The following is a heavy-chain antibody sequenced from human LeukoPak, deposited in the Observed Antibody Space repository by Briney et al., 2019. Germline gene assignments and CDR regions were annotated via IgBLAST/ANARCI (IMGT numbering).Heavy chain of an antibody. Sequence: ASVKVSCKASGYTFTSYGISWVRQAPGQGLEWMGWISAYNGNTNYAQKLQGRVTMTTDTSTSTAYMELRSLRSDDTAVYYCARNLGYCRSTSCYTGWFDPWGQGTLVTVSS. CDR1: GYTFTSYG. D-gene: IGHD2-2*02. CDR3: ARNLGYCRSTSCYTGWFDP. V-gene: IGHV1-18*01. J-gene: IGHJ5*02. CDR2: ISAYNGNT.